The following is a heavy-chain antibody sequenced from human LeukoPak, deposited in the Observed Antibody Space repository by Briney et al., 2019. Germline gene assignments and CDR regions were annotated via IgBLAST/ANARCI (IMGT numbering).Heavy chain of an antibody. J-gene: IGHJ4*02. CDR1: GFTFSSYS. D-gene: IGHD2-2*02. CDR2: RSHDGGIE. Sequence: GGSLRLSCAASGFTFSSYSMNWVRQAPGKGLEWVALRSHDGGIEDYADSVKGRFTISRDNSKNTLYLQMNSLRAEDTAVYYCAKDRALSEWGCSSTSCYTPFPDYWGQGTLVTVSS. CDR3: AKDRALSEWGCSSTSCYTPFPDY. V-gene: IGHV3-30*18.